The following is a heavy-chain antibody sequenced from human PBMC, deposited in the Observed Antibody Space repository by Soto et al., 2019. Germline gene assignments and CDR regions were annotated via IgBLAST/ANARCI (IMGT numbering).Heavy chain of an antibody. CDR3: AGWYGYSYGQSLQSHYYYYGMDV. CDR2: IWYGGSNK. J-gene: IGHJ6*02. CDR1: GFTLSSDG. V-gene: IGHV3-33*01. Sequence: PGGSLRLSCAAAGFTLSSDGMHWVRQAPGKGLEWVAVIWYGGSNKYYADSVKGRFTISRDNSKNTLYLQMNSLRAEDTAVYYCAGWYGYSYGQSLQSHYYYYGMDVWGQGTTVTVSS. D-gene: IGHD5-18*01.